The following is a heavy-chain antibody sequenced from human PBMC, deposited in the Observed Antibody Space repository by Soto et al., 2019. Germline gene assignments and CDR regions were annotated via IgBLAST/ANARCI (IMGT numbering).Heavy chain of an antibody. CDR1: EFSFSDYW. D-gene: IGHD6-13*01. J-gene: IGHJ4*02. CDR3: ARRAAVVGLDY. V-gene: IGHV3-7*01. Sequence: EVQLVESGGGFVQPGGSLRLSCSASEFSFSDYWMTWIRQAPGKGMEWVASIKKDGSEKSYVDSVKGRFTISRDNAMNSIYLQMSSLRDEDSAVYWGARRAAVVGLDYWGQGALVTVSS. CDR2: IKKDGSEK.